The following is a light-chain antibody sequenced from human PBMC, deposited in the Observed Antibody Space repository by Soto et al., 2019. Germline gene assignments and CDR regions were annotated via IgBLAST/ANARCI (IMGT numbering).Light chain of an antibody. CDR1: SSDVGGYGY. J-gene: IGLJ2*01. CDR2: DVG. CDR3: SSYTSSSTSYVV. V-gene: IGLV2-14*01. Sequence: QSALTQPASVSGSPGQSITLSCTGNSSDVGGYGYVSWYQQHPGKAPKLIIYDVGNRPSGVSNRFSGYKSGNTASLTISGLQAEDESDYYCSSYTSSSTSYVVFGGGTKLTVL.